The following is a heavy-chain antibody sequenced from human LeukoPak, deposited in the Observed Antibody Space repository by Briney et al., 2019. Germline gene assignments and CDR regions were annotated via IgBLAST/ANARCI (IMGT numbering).Heavy chain of an antibody. J-gene: IGHJ3*02. CDR2: ISGSGATT. CDR1: GFTFSSYE. D-gene: IGHD2/OR15-2a*01. Sequence: GGSLRLSCAASGFTFSSYEMNWVRQAPGKGLEWVSGISGSGATTYYADSVKGRFTISRDNSKNTLYLQMNSLRAEDTAVYYCAKSIIGGNAFDIWGQGTMVTVSS. V-gene: IGHV3-23*01. CDR3: AKSIIGGNAFDI.